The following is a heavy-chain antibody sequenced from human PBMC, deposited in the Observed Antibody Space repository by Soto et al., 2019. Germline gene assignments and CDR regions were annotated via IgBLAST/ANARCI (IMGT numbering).Heavy chain of an antibody. CDR3: VRGNDGYGVFDS. CDR1: GFALSSYW. CDR2: INMAGTAI. Sequence: PGGSLRLSCAASGFALSSYWMHWVRQAPGKGLVWVSRINMAGTAINYADSVKGRFSNSRDNAKNTLYLEMNSLRDDDTAMYYCVRGNDGYGVFDSWGQGALVTVSS. D-gene: IGHD5-18*01. V-gene: IGHV3-74*01. J-gene: IGHJ4*02.